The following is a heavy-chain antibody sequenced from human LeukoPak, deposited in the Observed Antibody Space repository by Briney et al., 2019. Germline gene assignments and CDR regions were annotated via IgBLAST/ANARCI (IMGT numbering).Heavy chain of an antibody. CDR1: GSTFSSYS. CDR3: ATRLDTAMVPDAFDI. V-gene: IGHV3-48*01. Sequence: PGGSLRLSCAASGSTFSSYSMNWVRQAPGKGLEWVSYISSSSSTIYYADSVKGRFTISRDNSKNTLYLQMNSLRAEDTAVYYCATRLDTAMVPDAFDIWGQGTMVTVSS. J-gene: IGHJ3*02. CDR2: ISSSSSTI. D-gene: IGHD5-18*01.